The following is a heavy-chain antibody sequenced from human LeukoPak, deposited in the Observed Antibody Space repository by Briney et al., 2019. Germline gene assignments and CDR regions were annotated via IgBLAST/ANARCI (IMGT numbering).Heavy chain of an antibody. Sequence: SVKVSCKTSAGTFSSYAISWVRQAPGHRLEWMGGIIPIFGPPNNAQKFQGRVTITADESTSTAYMELSSLTSDDTAMYYCARDRSSGTFDSFAFWGPGTMVTVSS. J-gene: IGHJ3*01. D-gene: IGHD1-26*01. CDR1: AGTFSSYA. CDR2: IIPIFGPP. CDR3: ARDRSSGTFDSFAF. V-gene: IGHV1-69*01.